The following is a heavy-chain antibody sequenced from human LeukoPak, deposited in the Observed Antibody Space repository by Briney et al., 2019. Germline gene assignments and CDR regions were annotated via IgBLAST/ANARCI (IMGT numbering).Heavy chain of an antibody. J-gene: IGHJ3*01. Sequence: SVKVSCKASGGSFSDYPINWVRQAPGQGLGWLGGIIPKYSASNYAQAFQGRVTITADESTNTVYMEMSGLRPDDTAVYYCVRPDRIFGVPAAFDAWGQGTLVAVSS. CDR2: IIPKYSAS. D-gene: IGHD3-3*02. CDR3: VRPDRIFGVPAAFDA. CDR1: GGSFSDYP. V-gene: IGHV1-69*13.